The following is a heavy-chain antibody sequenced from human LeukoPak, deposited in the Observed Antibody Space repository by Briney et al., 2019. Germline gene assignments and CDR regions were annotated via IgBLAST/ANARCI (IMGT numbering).Heavy chain of an antibody. D-gene: IGHD3-22*01. CDR2: ISSSSSYI. CDR3: TRDRGYYDSSGYMDY. Sequence: GGSLRLSCAASGFTFSSYSMNWVRQAPGKGLEWVSSISSSSSYIYYADSVKGRFTISRDNAKNSLYLQMNSLRVEDTAVYYCTRDRGYYDSSGYMDYWGQGTLVTVSS. CDR1: GFTFSSYS. J-gene: IGHJ4*02. V-gene: IGHV3-21*01.